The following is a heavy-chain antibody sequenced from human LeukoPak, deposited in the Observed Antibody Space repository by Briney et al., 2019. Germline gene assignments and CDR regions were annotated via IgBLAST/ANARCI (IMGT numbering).Heavy chain of an antibody. CDR2: ISSDGSTK. D-gene: IGHD2-15*01. CDR1: GFTFSSYG. CDR3: AKAPVTSCRGAFCYPLDS. Sequence: PGGSLRLSCAASGFTFSSYGMHWVRQAPGKGLDWVALISSDGSTKYYADSVKGRFTISRDNSKNTLYLQMNNLRTEDAAIYYCAKAPVTSCRGAFCYPLDSWGQGTLVTVSS. J-gene: IGHJ4*02. V-gene: IGHV3-30*18.